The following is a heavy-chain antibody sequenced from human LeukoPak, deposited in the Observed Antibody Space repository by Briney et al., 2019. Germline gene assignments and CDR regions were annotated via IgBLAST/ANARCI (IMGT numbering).Heavy chain of an antibody. Sequence: GESLKISCKGSGYSLDRQWIGLVRQMPGEGLELMGIIYPGDSDTKSSSSFEGPVTMSADKCISTAYLQWRSLKASEPAIYYCARHDGSGPFDYWGQGTLVTVSS. D-gene: IGHD1-1*01. V-gene: IGHV5-51*01. J-gene: IGHJ4*02. CDR3: ARHDGSGPFDY. CDR2: IYPGDSDT. CDR1: GYSLDRQW.